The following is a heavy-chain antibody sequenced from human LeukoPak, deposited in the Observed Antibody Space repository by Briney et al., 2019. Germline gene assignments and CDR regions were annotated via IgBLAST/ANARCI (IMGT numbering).Heavy chain of an antibody. J-gene: IGHJ4*02. D-gene: IGHD4-23*01. CDR3: AKRSDYGGNWNYFDY. V-gene: IGHV3-23*01. CDR2: INDSGGDT. Sequence: GGSLRLSRAASGFTFSSYGMSWVRQAPGKGLEWVSAINDSGGDTYYADSVKGRFTVSRDNSRNTLYLQMNSLRAEDTAVYFCAKRSDYGGNWNYFDYWGQGTLVTVSS. CDR1: GFTFSSYG.